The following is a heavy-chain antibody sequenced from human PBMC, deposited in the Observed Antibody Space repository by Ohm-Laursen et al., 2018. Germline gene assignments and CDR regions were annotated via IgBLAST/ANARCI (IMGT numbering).Heavy chain of an antibody. CDR3: AKSGINSGWYNWFDP. CDR2: ISWNSGSI. J-gene: IGHJ5*02. D-gene: IGHD6-19*01. CDR1: GFTFDDYA. Sequence: SLRLSCAATGFTFDDYAMHWVRQAPGKGLEWVSSISWNSGSIDYADSVKGRFTISRDNAKNSLYLQMNSLRAEDTALYYCAKSGINSGWYNWFDPWGQGTLVTVPS. V-gene: IGHV3-9*01.